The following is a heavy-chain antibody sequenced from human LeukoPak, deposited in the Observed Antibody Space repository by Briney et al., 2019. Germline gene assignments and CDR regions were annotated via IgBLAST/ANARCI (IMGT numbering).Heavy chain of an antibody. D-gene: IGHD3-22*01. J-gene: IGHJ4*02. CDR2: ISGSGSST. CDR1: GFTSSTTN. V-gene: IGHV3-23*01. Sequence: GGPLSPPFAPSGFTSSTTNLAWAAQPQGKGLEWASAISGSGSSTYYADSVKGRFTISRDNSKNTVYLQMNSLRAEDTALYYCAKEVGYDSSGYDDFWGQGTLVTVSS. CDR3: AKEVGYDSSGYDDF.